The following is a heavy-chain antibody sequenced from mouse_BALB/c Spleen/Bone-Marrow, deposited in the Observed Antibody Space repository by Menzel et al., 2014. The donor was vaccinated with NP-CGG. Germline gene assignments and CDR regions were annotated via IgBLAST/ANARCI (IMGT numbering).Heavy chain of an antibody. Sequence: EVHLVESGGGLVKPGGSLKLSCAASGFTFSDCYMYWVRQTPEKRLEWVATISDGGSYTYYPDSVKGRFTISRDNAKNNLYLQMSSLKSEDTAMYYCARVSYDYFDYWGQGTTLTVSS. J-gene: IGHJ2*01. V-gene: IGHV5-4*02. CDR3: ARVSYDYFDY. CDR1: GFTFSDCY. CDR2: ISDGGSYT. D-gene: IGHD2-4*01.